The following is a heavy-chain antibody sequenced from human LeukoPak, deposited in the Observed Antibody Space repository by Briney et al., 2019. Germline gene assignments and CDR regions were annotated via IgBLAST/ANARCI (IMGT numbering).Heavy chain of an antibody. Sequence: GGSLRLSCAASGFTFSSYAMSWVRQAPGKGLEWVSTISGSGGSTYYADSVKGRFTISRDNSNNTPSLQMNSLGAEDTAVYYCAKGGSEDWNLATIHFDYWGQGTLVTVPS. CDR2: ISGSGGST. CDR1: GFTFSSYA. J-gene: IGHJ4*02. D-gene: IGHD1-1*01. V-gene: IGHV3-23*01. CDR3: AKGGSEDWNLATIHFDY.